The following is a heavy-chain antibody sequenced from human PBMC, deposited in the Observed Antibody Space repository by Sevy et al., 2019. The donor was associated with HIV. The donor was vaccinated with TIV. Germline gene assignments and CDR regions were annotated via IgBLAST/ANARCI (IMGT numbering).Heavy chain of an antibody. CDR1: GGSVSSGSYY. Sequence: SETLSLTCTVSGGSVSSGSYYWSWIRQPPGKGLEWIGYIYYSGSTNYNPSLKSRVTISVDTSKNQFSRKLSSVTAADTAVYYCARGKVGSWSLGYFDYWGQGTLVTVSS. D-gene: IGHD6-13*01. CDR3: ARGKVGSWSLGYFDY. V-gene: IGHV4-61*01. J-gene: IGHJ4*02. CDR2: IYYSGST.